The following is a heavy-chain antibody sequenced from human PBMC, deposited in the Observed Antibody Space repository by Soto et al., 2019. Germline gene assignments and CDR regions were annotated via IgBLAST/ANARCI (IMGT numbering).Heavy chain of an antibody. V-gene: IGHV6-1*01. Sequence: SQTLSLTCAISEDSVSSNSAAWNWIRQSPSRGLEWLGRTYYRSKWYNDYAVSVKSRITTNPDTSKNQFSLKLSSVTAADTAVYYCASIDGGYPGKVLEWLGPYYFDYWGQGTLVTV. CDR2: TYYRSKWYN. CDR3: ASIDGGYPGKVLEWLGPYYFDY. J-gene: IGHJ4*02. CDR1: EDSVSSNSAA. D-gene: IGHD3-3*01.